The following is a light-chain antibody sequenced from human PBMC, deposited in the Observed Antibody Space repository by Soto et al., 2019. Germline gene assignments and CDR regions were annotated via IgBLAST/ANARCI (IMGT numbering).Light chain of an antibody. CDR2: SNN. CDR1: SSNIGNSP. V-gene: IGLV1-44*01. J-gene: IGLJ3*02. CDR3: AAWDDSLNGVV. Sequence: QLVLIQPPSTSGTPGQRVTISCSGSSSNIGNSPVSWYQQLPGTAPKLLIYSNNQWPSGVPDRFSGSKSGTSASLAISGLQSEDEADYYCAAWDDSLNGVVFGGGTKLTVL.